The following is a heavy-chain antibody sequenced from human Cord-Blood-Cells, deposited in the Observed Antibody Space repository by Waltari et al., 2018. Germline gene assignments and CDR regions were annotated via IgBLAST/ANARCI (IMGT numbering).Heavy chain of an antibody. CDR1: GFTFSSYA. J-gene: IGHJ6*02. Sequence: EVQLVESGGGLVQPGGSLRLSCAAPGFTFSSYAMSWVRQAPGKGLEWVSAISGSGGSTYYADAVKGRFTISRDNAKNTLYLQMNSLRAEDTAVYYCAKDLGGRAISLRNGMDVWGQGTTVTVSS. CDR3: AKDLGGRAISLRNGMDV. D-gene: IGHD3-9*01. V-gene: IGHV3-23*04. CDR2: ISGSGGST.